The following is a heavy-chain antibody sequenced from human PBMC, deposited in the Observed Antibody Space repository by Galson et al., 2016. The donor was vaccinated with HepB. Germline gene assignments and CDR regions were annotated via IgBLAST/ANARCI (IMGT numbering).Heavy chain of an antibody. V-gene: IGHV3-30*04. Sequence: SLRLSCAASGFTFSYYAIHWVRQAPGKGLEWVAVISYDGSTKYYAASVKGRFTISRDNSKNTLYLQMDSLTTEDRAVYYCARDPELADGSGYFDSWGQGTLVTVSS. D-gene: IGHD3-22*01. CDR3: ARDPELADGSGYFDS. CDR1: GFTFSYYA. CDR2: ISYDGSTK. J-gene: IGHJ4*02.